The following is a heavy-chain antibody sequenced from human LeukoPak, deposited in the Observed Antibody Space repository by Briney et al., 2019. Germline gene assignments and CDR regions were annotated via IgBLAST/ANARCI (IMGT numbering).Heavy chain of an antibody. CDR2: IRSKADGGTT. Sequence: GGSLRLSCAASGLTFSNAWMSWVRQAPGKGLEWVGRIRSKADGGTTDYAAPVKGRFTISRDDSKNTLYLQMNSLKTEDTAVYYCTTDATRARYSSSWLDAFDIWGQGTMVTVSS. CDR3: TTDATRARYSSSWLDAFDI. V-gene: IGHV3-15*01. J-gene: IGHJ3*02. D-gene: IGHD6-13*01. CDR1: GLTFSNAW.